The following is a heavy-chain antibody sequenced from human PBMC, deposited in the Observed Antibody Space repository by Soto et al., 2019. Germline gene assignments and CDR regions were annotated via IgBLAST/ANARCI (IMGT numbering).Heavy chain of an antibody. CDR2: INHSGST. J-gene: IGHJ4*02. CDR1: GGSFSGYY. D-gene: IGHD5-12*01. V-gene: IGHV4-34*01. Sequence: SETLSLTCAVYGGSFSGYYWSWIRQPPGKGLEWIGEINHSGSTNYNPSLKSRVTISVGTSKNQFSLKLSSVTAADTAVYYCARRDYDWLIGYWGQGTLVTVSS. CDR3: ARRDYDWLIGY.